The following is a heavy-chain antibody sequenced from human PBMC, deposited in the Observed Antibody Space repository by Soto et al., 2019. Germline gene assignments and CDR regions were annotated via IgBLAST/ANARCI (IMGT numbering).Heavy chain of an antibody. D-gene: IGHD3-22*01. V-gene: IGHV3-23*01. J-gene: IGHJ4*02. CDR3: AKAPRNYDSSGYFDS. Sequence: LRLSCAASGFTFSSYAMSWVRQAPGKGLEWVSAISGSGGSTYYADSVKGRFTISRDNSKNTLYLQMNSLRAEDTAVYYCAKAPRNYDSSGYFDSWGQGTLVTVSS. CDR2: ISGSGGST. CDR1: GFTFSSYA.